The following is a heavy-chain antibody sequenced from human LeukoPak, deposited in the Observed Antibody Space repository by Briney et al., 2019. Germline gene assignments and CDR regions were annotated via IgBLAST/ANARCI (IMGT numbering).Heavy chain of an antibody. CDR1: HYTFTSYG. CDR3: ARTPVQGAQSGSYYHFDY. V-gene: IGHV1-18*01. D-gene: IGHD1-26*01. CDR2: IRAYNGNT. Sequence: ASVKVSCKASHYTFTSYGISWVRQAPPHPREGLGWIRAYNGNTNYAQKPQGRVTMTTDTSTSTAYMALRSLRSHDTAVYCCARTPVQGAQSGSYYHFDYWGQGTLGTVSS. J-gene: IGHJ4*02.